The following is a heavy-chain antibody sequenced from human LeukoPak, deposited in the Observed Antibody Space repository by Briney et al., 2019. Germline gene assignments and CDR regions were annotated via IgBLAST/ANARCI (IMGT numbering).Heavy chain of an antibody. CDR1: GGTFSSNT. V-gene: IGHV1-69*13. CDR2: IIPIFGTA. D-gene: IGHD5-18*01. J-gene: IGHJ3*02. CDR3: ARYHGYSLYAFDI. Sequence: ASVKVSCKASGGTFSSNTITWVRQAPGQGLEWMGGIIPIFGTANYPQKFQGRVTITADESTSTAYMELRSLRSDDTAVYYCARYHGYSLYAFDIWGQGTMVTVSS.